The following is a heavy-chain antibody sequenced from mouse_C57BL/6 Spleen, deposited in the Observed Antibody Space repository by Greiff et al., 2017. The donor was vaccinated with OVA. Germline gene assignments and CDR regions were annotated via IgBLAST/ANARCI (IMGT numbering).Heavy chain of an antibody. J-gene: IGHJ3*01. Sequence: EVMLVESGEGLVKPGGSLKLSCAASGFTFSSYAMSWVRQTPEKRLEWVAYISSGGDYIYYADTVKGRFTISRDNARNTLYLQMSSLKSEDTAMYYCTRDGVTGPFAYWGQGTLVTVSA. CDR3: TRDGVTGPFAY. CDR1: GFTFSSYA. CDR2: ISSGGDYI. V-gene: IGHV5-9-1*02. D-gene: IGHD2-2*01.